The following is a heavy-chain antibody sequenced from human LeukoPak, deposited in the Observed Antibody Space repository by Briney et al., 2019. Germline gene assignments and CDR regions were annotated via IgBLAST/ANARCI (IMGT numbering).Heavy chain of an antibody. D-gene: IGHD4-11*01. CDR1: GYIFTGYY. CDR2: INPNSGGT. J-gene: IGHJ4*02. Sequence: ASVKVSCKASGYIFTGYYVHWVRQAPGQGLEWMGWINPNSGGTNYEQKFQGRVTMTRDTSISTAYMELSSLTSDDTAVYYCAGGTVTTQYFDYWGQGALVTVSS. CDR3: AGGTVTTQYFDY. V-gene: IGHV1-2*02.